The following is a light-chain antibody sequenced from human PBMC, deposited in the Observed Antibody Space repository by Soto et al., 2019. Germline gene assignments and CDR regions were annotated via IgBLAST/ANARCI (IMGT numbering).Light chain of an antibody. CDR2: GAS. CDR1: QSVRSNY. Sequence: EIVLTQSPGTLSLSPGERATLSCRASQSVRSNYLAWYQQKPGQAPRLLIYGASSRATGIPDRFSGTGSGTDFTLPISGLEPEDFAVYYCQQYGGSPYTFGQGTKLEIK. V-gene: IGKV3-20*01. J-gene: IGKJ2*01. CDR3: QQYGGSPYT.